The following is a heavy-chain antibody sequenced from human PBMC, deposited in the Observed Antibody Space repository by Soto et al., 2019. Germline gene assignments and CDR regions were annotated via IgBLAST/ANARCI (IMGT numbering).Heavy chain of an antibody. Sequence: QVQLVESGGGVVQPGRSRRLSCAASGFTFNDYGMHWVRQAPGKGLEWVAVIWYDGSNKYYADSVRGRFTISRDNSKSTLYLQMNSLRAEDTAVYYCARSIEEVYAIYYYYGMDVWGQGTTVIVSS. CDR3: ARSIEEVYAIYYYYGMDV. V-gene: IGHV3-33*01. D-gene: IGHD2-8*01. CDR2: IWYDGSNK. J-gene: IGHJ6*02. CDR1: GFTFNDYG.